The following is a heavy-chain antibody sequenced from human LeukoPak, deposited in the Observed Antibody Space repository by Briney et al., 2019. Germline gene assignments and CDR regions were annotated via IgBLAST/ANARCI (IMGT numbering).Heavy chain of an antibody. D-gene: IGHD2-15*01. V-gene: IGHV3-66*03. J-gene: IGHJ6*03. CDR2: IYSCGAT. Sequence: AGGSLRLSCAASGFTVSSSYMSWVRQAPGKGLEWVSVIYSCGATYYADSVKGRFTISRDNSKNTLYLRMDSLRAEDTAVYYCARGPGEGRGGSCLPYYHYYMDVWGKGTTVTVSS. CDR3: ARGPGEGRGGSCLPYYHYYMDV. CDR1: GFTVSSSY.